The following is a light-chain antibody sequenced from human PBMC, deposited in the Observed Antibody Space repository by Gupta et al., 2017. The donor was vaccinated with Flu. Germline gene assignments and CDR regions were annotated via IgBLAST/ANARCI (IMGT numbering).Light chain of an antibody. CDR1: RDVGIF. V-gene: IGKV1-27*01. Sequence: PSSLSASVGDRVTITCRASRDVGIFLAWFQQKPGKGPQLLIYATSTVHSGVPTRFSGGSSGTEFTLTISSLQPEDFASYCCQHEDNVPWAFGQGTKVEVK. CDR3: QHEDNVPWA. J-gene: IGKJ1*01. CDR2: ATS.